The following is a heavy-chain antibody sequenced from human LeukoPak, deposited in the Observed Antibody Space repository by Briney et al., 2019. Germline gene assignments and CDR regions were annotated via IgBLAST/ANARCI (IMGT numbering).Heavy chain of an antibody. CDR3: ARDRVGSGWPRPYYFEQ. Sequence: ASVKVSCKSSGYTFTVYYLHWLRQAPGQGLEWLGCISPNTGATISAQRFQGRVTLTRDTSITTAYMELTTLTSDATAVYYCARDRVGSGWPRPYYFEQWGQGALVTVSS. D-gene: IGHD6-19*01. CDR2: ISPNTGAT. V-gene: IGHV1-2*02. CDR1: GYTFTVYY. J-gene: IGHJ4*02.